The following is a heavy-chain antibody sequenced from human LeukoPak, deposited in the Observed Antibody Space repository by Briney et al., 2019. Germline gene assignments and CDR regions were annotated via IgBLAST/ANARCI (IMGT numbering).Heavy chain of an antibody. D-gene: IGHD2-15*01. J-gene: IGHJ4*02. CDR3: AREDGYCSGGNCYSYFDS. CDR1: GFTFSSYG. V-gene: IGHV3-30*03. CDR2: ISYDGSNK. Sequence: GSLRLSCAASGFTFSSYGMHWVRQAPGKGLEGVAVISYDGSNKYYVDSVKGRFTITRDNTRNSLFLQMYSLRAEDTAVYFCAREDGYCSGGNCYSYFDSWGQGTLVTVSS.